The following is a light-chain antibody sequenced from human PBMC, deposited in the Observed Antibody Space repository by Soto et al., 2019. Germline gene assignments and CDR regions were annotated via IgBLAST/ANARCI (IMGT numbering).Light chain of an antibody. V-gene: IGLV4-60*02. CDR2: LEGSGSY. J-gene: IGLJ2*01. Sequence: QLVLTQSSSASASLGSSVRLTCTLSSGHSSYIIAWHQQRPGKAPRYLMNLEGSGSYNKGSGVPDRFSGSSSGADRFLTISNLQFEDEADYYCETWDSYTRKVFGGGTKLTVL. CDR3: ETWDSYTRKV. CDR1: SGHSSYI.